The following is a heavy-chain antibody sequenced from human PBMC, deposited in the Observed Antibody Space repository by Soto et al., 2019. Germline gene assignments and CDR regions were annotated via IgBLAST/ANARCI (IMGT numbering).Heavy chain of an antibody. V-gene: IGHV3-7*02. D-gene: IGHD1-1*01. J-gene: IGHJ4*02. Sequence: EVQLVESGGGLVQPGGSLRLSCVASGFTFSTYWMTWVRHAPGKGLEWVATIRQDGGVRDYVDSVKGRFIISRDNAENSLXXXXXSLRXXXXXXXXXXXXXXXXXXXXXCQLFDYWGQGTLVTVSS. CDR3: XXXXXXXXXXXXCQLFDY. CDR2: IRQDGGVR. CDR1: GFTFSTYW.